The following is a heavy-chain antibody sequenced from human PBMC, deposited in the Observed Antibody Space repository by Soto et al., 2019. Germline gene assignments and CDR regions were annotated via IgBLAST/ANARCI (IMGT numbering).Heavy chain of an antibody. D-gene: IGHD3-16*01. J-gene: IGHJ6*02. CDR3: AKALRPYYYGMDV. CDR1: GFTFRHYS. V-gene: IGHV3-23*01. CDR2: ISGSGGSR. Sequence: GRSLRLSCAASGFTFRHYSMHWVRQAPGKGLEWVSAISGSGGSRYYADSVKGRFTIYRDNSKNTLYLQMNSLRAEDTAVYYRAKALRPYYYGMDVWGQGTTVTVSS.